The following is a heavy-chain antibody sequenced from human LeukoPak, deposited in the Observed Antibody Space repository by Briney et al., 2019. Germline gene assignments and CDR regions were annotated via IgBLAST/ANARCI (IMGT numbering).Heavy chain of an antibody. CDR3: ARAGLDFWSGYVDYYYYMDV. Sequence: SETLSLTCAVYGGSFSGYYWSRIRQPPGKGLELSGEINHSGSTNYNPSLKSRVTISVDTSKNQFSLKLSSVTAADTAVYYCARAGLDFWSGYVDYYYYMDVWGKGTTVTVSS. CDR2: INHSGST. J-gene: IGHJ6*03. D-gene: IGHD3-3*01. V-gene: IGHV4-34*01. CDR1: GGSFSGYY.